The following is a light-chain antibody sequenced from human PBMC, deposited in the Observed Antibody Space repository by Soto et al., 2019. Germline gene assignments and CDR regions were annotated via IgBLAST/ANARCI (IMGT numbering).Light chain of an antibody. CDR1: QSVNIH. J-gene: IGKJ1*01. V-gene: IGKV3D-15*01. CDR2: GAS. Sequence: EIVVTQSPATLSVSPGERATLSCRASQSVNIHLAWYQQKPGQAPRLLIYGASARATGIPAKFSGSGSGTEFTLTISSLQSEDFAVYYCQQYNKWPRTFGQGTKVDI. CDR3: QQYNKWPRT.